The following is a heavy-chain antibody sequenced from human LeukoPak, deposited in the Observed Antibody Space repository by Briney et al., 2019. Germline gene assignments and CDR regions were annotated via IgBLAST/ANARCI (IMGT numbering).Heavy chain of an antibody. CDR2: IYYSGST. Sequence: SETLSLTCTVSGGSISSGDYYWSWIRQPPGKGLEWIGYIYYSGSTYYNPSLKSRVTISVDTSKNQFSLKLSSVTAADTAVYYCARARGYDFWSGYYWFDPWAREPWSPSPQ. D-gene: IGHD3-3*01. J-gene: IGHJ5*02. V-gene: IGHV4-30-4*01. CDR1: GGSISSGDYY. CDR3: ARARGYDFWSGYYWFDP.